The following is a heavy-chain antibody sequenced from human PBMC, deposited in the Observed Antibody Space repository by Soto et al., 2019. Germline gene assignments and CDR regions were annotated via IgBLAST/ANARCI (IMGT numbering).Heavy chain of an antibody. D-gene: IGHD4-17*01. CDR2: IIPIFGTA. V-gene: IGHV1-69*01. J-gene: IGHJ3*02. CDR1: GGTFSSYA. CDR3: ARPGAMTTENPDAFDI. Sequence: QVQLVQSGAEVKKPGSSVKVSCKASGGTFSSYAISWVRQAPGQGLEWMGGIIPIFGTANYAQKFQGRVTITADESTITAYMELSSLRSDDTAVYYCARPGAMTTENPDAFDIGGQVTMDTVSS.